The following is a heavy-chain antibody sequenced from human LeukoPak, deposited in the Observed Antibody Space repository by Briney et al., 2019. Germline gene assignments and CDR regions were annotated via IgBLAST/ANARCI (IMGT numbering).Heavy chain of an antibody. CDR1: GFTFSNFA. V-gene: IGHV3-23*01. CDR3: ANDIVATDY. D-gene: IGHD5-12*01. Sequence: GGSLRLSCAASGFTFSNFAMNWVRQAPGKGLEWVSAISAGGTFYADFVKGRFTISRDNSKNTLYLQMNSLRAEDTAVYYCANDIVATDYWGQGTLVTVSS. CDR2: ISAGGT. J-gene: IGHJ4*02.